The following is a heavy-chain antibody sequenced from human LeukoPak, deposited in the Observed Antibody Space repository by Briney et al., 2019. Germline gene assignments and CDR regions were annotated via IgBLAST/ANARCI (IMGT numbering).Heavy chain of an antibody. CDR1: GFTFSSYS. CDR2: ISSSGSTI. CDR3: ARYYASGSEPDY. Sequence: GGSLRLSCAASGFTFSSYSMNWVRQAPGKGLEWVSYISSSGSTIYYADSVKGRFTISRDNAKNSLYLQMNSLRAEDTAVYYCARYYASGSEPDYWGQGTLVTVSS. V-gene: IGHV3-48*04. J-gene: IGHJ4*02. D-gene: IGHD3-10*01.